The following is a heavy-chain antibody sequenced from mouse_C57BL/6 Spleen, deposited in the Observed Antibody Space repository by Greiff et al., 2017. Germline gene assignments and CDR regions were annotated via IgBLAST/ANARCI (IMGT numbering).Heavy chain of an antibody. J-gene: IGHJ3*01. CDR2: IYPRSGNT. Sequence: QVQLQQSGAELARPGASVKLSCKASGYTFTSYGISWVKQRTGQGLEWIGEIYPRSGNTYYNEKFKGKATLTADKSSSTAYMELRRLTSEDSAVYFCYYYGSSLRFAYWGQGTLVTVSA. V-gene: IGHV1-81*01. D-gene: IGHD1-1*01. CDR3: YYYGSSLRFAY. CDR1: GYTFTSYG.